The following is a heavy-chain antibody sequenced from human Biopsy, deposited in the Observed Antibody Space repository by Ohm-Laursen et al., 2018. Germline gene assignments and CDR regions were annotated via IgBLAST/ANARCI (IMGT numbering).Heavy chain of an antibody. CDR3: ATLTEDYGASPDS. CDR1: GGSFSDYG. Sequence: SVKVSCKASGGSFSDYGLSWVRQAPGRGLEWMGRVIPISNTANYAQNFQDRLTITADRSTNTAYMELNSLRSEDTAAYFCATLTEDYGASPDSWGQGTLVGVSS. V-gene: IGHV1-69*06. D-gene: IGHD4-17*01. CDR2: VIPISNTA. J-gene: IGHJ4*02.